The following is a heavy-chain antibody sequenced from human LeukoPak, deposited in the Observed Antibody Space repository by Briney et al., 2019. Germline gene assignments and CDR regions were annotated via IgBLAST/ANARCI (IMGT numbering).Heavy chain of an antibody. CDR3: ARSKQLDY. Sequence: GGSLRLSCAASGFTFSSHGIHWVRQAPGKGLEWVAVISYAGSDKYYADSVKGRFTISRDNSKNTLYLQMNSLRAEDTAVYYCARSKQLDYWGQGTLVTVSS. CDR1: GFTFSSHG. CDR2: ISYAGSDK. J-gene: IGHJ4*02. D-gene: IGHD6-13*01. V-gene: IGHV3-30*03.